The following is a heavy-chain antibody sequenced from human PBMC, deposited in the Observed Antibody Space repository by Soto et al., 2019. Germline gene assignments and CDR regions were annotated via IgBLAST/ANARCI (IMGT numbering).Heavy chain of an antibody. CDR3: ARSRDRYYFVY. CDR1: GYTFTGYY. V-gene: IGHV1-2*04. J-gene: IGHJ4*02. CDR2: INPNSGGT. Sequence: ASVKVSCKASGYTFTGYYMHWVRQAPGQGLEWMGWINPNSGGTNYAQKFQGWVTMTRDTSISTAYMELSRLRSDDTAVYYCARSRDRYYFVYWGKETLVTVSS.